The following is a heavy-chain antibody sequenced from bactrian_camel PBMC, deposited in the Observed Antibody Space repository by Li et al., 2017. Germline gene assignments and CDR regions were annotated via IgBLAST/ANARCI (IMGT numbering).Heavy chain of an antibody. D-gene: IGHD6*01. V-gene: IGHV3S53*01. Sequence: HVQLVESGGGSVQAGGSLRLSCRASGSIYGDACVGWLRQAPGKEREGVAAIDSDGIASYADSVKGRFTVSRDNANNTVNLMMNSLKPEDTAMYYCAAYYGGTGDCMVIGGILSPTHNRMQYWGKGTQVTVS. J-gene: IGHJ7*01. CDR1: GSIYGDAC. CDR2: IDSDGIA.